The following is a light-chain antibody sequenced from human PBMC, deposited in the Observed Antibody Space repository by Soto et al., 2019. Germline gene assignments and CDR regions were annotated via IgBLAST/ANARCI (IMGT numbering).Light chain of an antibody. Sequence: EIVMTQSPATLSVSPGERATLSCRASQSVSTSLAWYQQKPGQAPRLLISGASTRATGVPARFSGSGSETEFTLTISSLQSEDFVVYYCQQYNNWWTFGQGTKVEIK. V-gene: IGKV3-15*01. J-gene: IGKJ1*01. CDR1: QSVSTS. CDR2: GAS. CDR3: QQYNNWWT.